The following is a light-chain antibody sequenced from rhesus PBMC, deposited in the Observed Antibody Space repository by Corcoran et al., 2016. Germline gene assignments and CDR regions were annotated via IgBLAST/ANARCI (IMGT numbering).Light chain of an antibody. Sequence: QSVLTQPPSASGAPGQSVTISCSGSSSNIGSNYVSWYQQLSGKAPKLLIYNNNQRPSGVPDRFSGSKSGTSASLAISGLQSEDEADYYCAAWDDSLSGYIFGAGTRLTVL. CDR2: NNN. J-gene: IGLJ1*01. CDR3: AAWDDSLSGYI. V-gene: IGLV1-72*02. CDR1: SSNIGSNY.